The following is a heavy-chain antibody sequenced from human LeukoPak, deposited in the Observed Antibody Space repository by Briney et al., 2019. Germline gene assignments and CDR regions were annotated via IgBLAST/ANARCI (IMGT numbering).Heavy chain of an antibody. CDR3: AKNPAALNWFDP. CDR1: GFTFSSYA. J-gene: IGHJ5*02. D-gene: IGHD2-2*01. CDR2: ISGSGGST. Sequence: PGGSLRLSCAASGFTFSSYAMSWVRQAPGKGLEWVSAISGSGGSTYYADSVKGRFANSRDNSKNTLYLQMNSLRAEDTAVYYCAKNPAALNWFDPWGQGTLVTVSS. V-gene: IGHV3-23*01.